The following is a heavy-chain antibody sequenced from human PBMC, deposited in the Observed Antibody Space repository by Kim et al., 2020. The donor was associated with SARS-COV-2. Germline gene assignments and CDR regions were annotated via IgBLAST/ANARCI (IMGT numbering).Heavy chain of an antibody. CDR2: IYYTGST. J-gene: IGHJ4*02. CDR1: GGSISSGGYY. CDR3: ARDSYRSGWGEFDY. Sequence: SETLSLTCTVSGGSISSGGYYWSWIRQHPGKGLEWIGYIYYTGSTYYNPSLKSRVAISVDTSQNHFSLKLSSVTAADTAVYYCARDSYRSGWGEFDYWGQGTLVTVSS. V-gene: IGHV4-31*03. D-gene: IGHD6-19*01.